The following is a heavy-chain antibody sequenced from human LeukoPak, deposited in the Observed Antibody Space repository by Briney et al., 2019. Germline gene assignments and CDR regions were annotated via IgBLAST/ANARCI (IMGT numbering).Heavy chain of an antibody. V-gene: IGHV1-2*02. J-gene: IGHJ4*02. CDR3: ARDLYGGTSATFDY. D-gene: IGHD4-23*01. Sequence: ASVKVSCKASGYTFTGYYMHWVRQAPGQGLEWMGWIDPNSGGTNYAQKFQGRVTMTRGTSISTAYMVLNRLRSDDTAVYYCARDLYGGTSATFDYWGQGTLVTVSS. CDR1: GYTFTGYY. CDR2: IDPNSGGT.